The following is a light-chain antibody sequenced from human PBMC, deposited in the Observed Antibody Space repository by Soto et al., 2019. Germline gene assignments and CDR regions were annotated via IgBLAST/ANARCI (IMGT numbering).Light chain of an antibody. CDR1: QKVXNY. CDR3: QQYDNLTRT. J-gene: IGKJ4*01. V-gene: IGKV1-33*01. Sequence: IQMTQCPSSLSASVGDRVTITCQASQKVXNYFNWYQQKPGKAPKIMXYDASNLETGGPSRFSGSGSATDFTFTISSMQPEDIAKYYCQQYDNLTRTFGGGTKVDI. CDR2: DAS.